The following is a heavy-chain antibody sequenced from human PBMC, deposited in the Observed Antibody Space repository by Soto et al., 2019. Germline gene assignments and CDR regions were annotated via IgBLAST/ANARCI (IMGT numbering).Heavy chain of an antibody. V-gene: IGHV4-31*03. J-gene: IGHJ4*02. D-gene: IGHD2-2*01. CDR1: GGSISSGGYY. CDR3: ARGEAPINQLPMYYFDY. CDR2: IYYSGST. Sequence: SETLSLTCTVSGGSISSGGYYWSWIRQHPGKGLEWIGYIYYSGSTYYNPSLKSRVTISVGTSKNQFSLKLSSVTAADTAVYYCARGEAPINQLPMYYFDYWGQGTLVTVSS.